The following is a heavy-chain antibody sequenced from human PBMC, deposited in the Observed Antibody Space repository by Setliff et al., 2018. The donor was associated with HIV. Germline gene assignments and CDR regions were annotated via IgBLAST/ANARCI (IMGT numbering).Heavy chain of an antibody. J-gene: IGHJ5*02. CDR3: ARDIGSVWHNWFDP. D-gene: IGHD6-19*01. V-gene: IGHV1-3*01. CDR1: GYTFTSYA. CDR2: INAGNGNA. Sequence: ASVKVSCKASGYTFTSYAMHWVRQAPGQRLEWMGWINAGNGNAKYSQKFQGRVTITRDTSASTAYMELSSLRSEDTAVYYCARDIGSVWHNWFDPWGQGTLVTVSS.